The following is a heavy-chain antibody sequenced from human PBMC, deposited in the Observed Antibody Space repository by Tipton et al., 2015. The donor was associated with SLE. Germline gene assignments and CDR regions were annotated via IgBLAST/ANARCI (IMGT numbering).Heavy chain of an antibody. V-gene: IGHV3-30*02. Sequence: GSLRLSCAASGFTFSSYGMHWVRQAPGKGLEWVAFIRYDGSNKYYADSVKGRFTISRDNAKNSLYLQMNSLRAEDTAVYYCARAPGNYFDYWGQRTLVTVSS. CDR3: ARAPGNYFDY. CDR2: IRYDGSNK. J-gene: IGHJ4*02. D-gene: IGHD1-26*01. CDR1: GFTFSSYG.